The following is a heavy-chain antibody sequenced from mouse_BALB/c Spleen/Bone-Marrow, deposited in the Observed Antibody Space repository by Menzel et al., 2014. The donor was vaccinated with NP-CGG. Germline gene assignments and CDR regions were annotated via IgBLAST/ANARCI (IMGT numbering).Heavy chain of an antibody. V-gene: IGHV5-17*02. D-gene: IGHD1-1*01. CDR1: GITFXSFG. CDR3: ARDYGYAMDY. CDR2: ISSGSSTI. Sequence: EVMLVESGGGLVQPGGSRKLSCAASGITFXSFGMHWVRQAPEKGLEWVAYISSGSSTIYYADTVKGRFTISRDNPKNTLFLQMTSLRSEDTGMYYCARDYGYAMDYWGQGTSVTVSS. J-gene: IGHJ4*01.